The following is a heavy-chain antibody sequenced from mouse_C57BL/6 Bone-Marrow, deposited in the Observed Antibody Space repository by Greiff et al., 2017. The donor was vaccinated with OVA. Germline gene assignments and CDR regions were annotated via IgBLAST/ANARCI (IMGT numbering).Heavy chain of an antibody. CDR3: ARGAYDGYYTWFAY. J-gene: IGHJ3*01. D-gene: IGHD2-3*01. Sequence: EVKLVESGGDLVKPGGSLKLSCAASGFTFSSYVMSWVRQTPDKRLEWVATISSGGSYTYYPDSVKGRFTISRDNAKNTLYLQMSSLKSEDTAMYYCARGAYDGYYTWFAYWGQGTLVTVSA. CDR2: ISSGGSYT. V-gene: IGHV5-6*01. CDR1: GFTFSSYV.